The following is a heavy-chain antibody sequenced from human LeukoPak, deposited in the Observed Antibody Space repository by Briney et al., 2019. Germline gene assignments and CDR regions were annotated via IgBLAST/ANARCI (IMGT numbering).Heavy chain of an antibody. Sequence: GASVNVSFKASGGTFISYAMSWVRQAPGKGLEWVSSIGGLGGSTFYAVSVKGRFTISRDNSKNTLYLQMNSLRAEDTAVYYCAKRPDRSYYDRTGYYYFDYWGQGTLVTVSS. CDR1: GGTFISYA. V-gene: IGHV3-23*01. CDR3: AKRPDRSYYDRTGYYYFDY. D-gene: IGHD3-22*01. J-gene: IGHJ4*02. CDR2: IGGLGGST.